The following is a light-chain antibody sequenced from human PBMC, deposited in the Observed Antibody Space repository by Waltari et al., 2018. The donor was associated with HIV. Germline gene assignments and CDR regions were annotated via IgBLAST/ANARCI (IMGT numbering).Light chain of an antibody. V-gene: IGLV1-51*01. CDR2: DNN. CDR3: GAWDSGLSAWV. J-gene: IGLJ3*02. CDR1: SSNIGNNS. Sequence: HSVLTQPPSVSAAPGPKVTVPCSGSSSNIGNNSASLYQQFPGTAPKLLIYDNNKRPSGIPDRFSGTKSGTSATLGITGLQTGDEAGYYCGAWDSGLSAWVFGGGTKLTVL.